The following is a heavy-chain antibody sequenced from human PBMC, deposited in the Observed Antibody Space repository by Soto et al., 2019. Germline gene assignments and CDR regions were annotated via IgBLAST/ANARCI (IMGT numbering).Heavy chain of an antibody. D-gene: IGHD5-12*01. Sequence: QVQLVQSGAEVKKPGASVKVSCKASGYTFTGYYMHWVRQAPGQGLEWMGWINPNSGGTNYAQKFQGWVTMTRDTSISTAYMELSRLRSDDTAVYDCARDFVSGYDEPYYYMDVWGKGTTVTVSS. V-gene: IGHV1-2*04. J-gene: IGHJ6*03. CDR3: ARDFVSGYDEPYYYMDV. CDR1: GYTFTGYY. CDR2: INPNSGGT.